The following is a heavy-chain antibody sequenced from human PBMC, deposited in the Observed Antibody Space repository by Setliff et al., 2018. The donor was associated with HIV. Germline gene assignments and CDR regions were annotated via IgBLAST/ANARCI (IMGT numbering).Heavy chain of an antibody. J-gene: IGHJ4*02. CDR1: GVSTISSSSSYY. D-gene: IGHD6-6*01. Sequence: SETLSLTCIVSGVSTISSSSSYYWGWIRQPPGKGLEWIGYISHSGITYYNPSLKSRVTISVDTSKNQISPKLRSVTAAGTAVYYCARARSLITVRRSFDYWGQGTLVTVSS. CDR3: ARARSLITVRRSFDY. CDR2: ISHSGIT. V-gene: IGHV4-39*01.